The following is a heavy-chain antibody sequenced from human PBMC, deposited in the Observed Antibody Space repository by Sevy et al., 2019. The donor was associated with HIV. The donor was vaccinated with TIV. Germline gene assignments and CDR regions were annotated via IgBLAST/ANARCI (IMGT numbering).Heavy chain of an antibody. D-gene: IGHD3-22*01. Sequence: GGSLRLSCAASGFTFSYYTMNWVRQAPGKGLEWVSPISSGSSYIFYADSMKGRFTVSRDNAKNSLFLQMNSPRDEDTALYYCARSTDYYDNSGYDSWGRGTLVTVSS. CDR2: ISSGSSYI. J-gene: IGHJ4*02. CDR1: GFTFSYYT. CDR3: ARSTDYYDNSGYDS. V-gene: IGHV3-21*03.